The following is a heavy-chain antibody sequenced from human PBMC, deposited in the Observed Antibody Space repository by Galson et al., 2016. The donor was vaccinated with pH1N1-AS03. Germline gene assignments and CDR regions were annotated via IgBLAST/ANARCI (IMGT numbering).Heavy chain of an antibody. CDR3: VRDDDSSGYYPDS. CDR1: GFTFNDHT. J-gene: IGHJ4*02. V-gene: IGHV3-9*01. Sequence: SLRLSCAASGFTFNDHTMHWVRQAPGKGLEWVSGISWNGDKIDYADSVKGRFSISRDNARNSLYLQMNSLRGEDTAVYYCVRDDDSSGYYPDSWGRGTLVTVSS. D-gene: IGHD3-22*01. CDR2: ISWNGDKI.